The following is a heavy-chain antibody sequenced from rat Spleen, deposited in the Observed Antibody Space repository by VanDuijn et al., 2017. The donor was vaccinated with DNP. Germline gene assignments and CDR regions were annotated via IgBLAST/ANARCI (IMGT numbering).Heavy chain of an antibody. D-gene: IGHD4-3*01. V-gene: IGHV5S10*01. CDR3: ARHQRIIRALDY. CDR1: GFTFSDYN. Sequence: EVQLVESDGGLVQPGRSLKLSCAASGFTFSDYNMAWVRQAPKKGLEWVATIIYDGSSTYYRDSVKGRFTISRDNAKSTLYLQMDSLRSEDTATYYCARHQRIIRALDYWGQGVMVTVSS. J-gene: IGHJ2*01. CDR2: IIYDGSST.